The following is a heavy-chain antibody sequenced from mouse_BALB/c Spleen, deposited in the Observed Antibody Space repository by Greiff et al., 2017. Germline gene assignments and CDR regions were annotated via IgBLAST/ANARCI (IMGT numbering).Heavy chain of an antibody. CDR1: GFSLTSYC. D-gene: IGHD2-14*01. CDR2: IWSGGST. CDR3: ARKEGNYAMDY. V-gene: IGHV2-4-1*01. J-gene: IGHJ4*01. Sequence: VQLQQSGPGLVQPSQSLSITCTVSGFSLTSYCVHWVRQSPGKGLEWLGVIWSGGSTDYNAAFISRLSISKDNSKSQVFFKMNSMQADDTAIYYCARKEGNYAMDYWGQGTSVTVSS.